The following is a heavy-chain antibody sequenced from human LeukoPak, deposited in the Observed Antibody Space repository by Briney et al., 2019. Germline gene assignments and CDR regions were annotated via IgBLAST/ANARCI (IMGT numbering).Heavy chain of an antibody. Sequence: SETLSLTCAVSGGSISSGGYSWSWIRQPPGKGLEWIGYIYYSGSTYYNPSLKSRVTISVDTSKNQFSLKLSSVTAADTAVYYCASLNSEYSSSSNYFDYWGQGTLVTVSS. D-gene: IGHD6-6*01. CDR3: ASLNSEYSSSSNYFDY. CDR2: IYYSGST. J-gene: IGHJ4*02. CDR1: GGSISSGGYS. V-gene: IGHV4-30-4*07.